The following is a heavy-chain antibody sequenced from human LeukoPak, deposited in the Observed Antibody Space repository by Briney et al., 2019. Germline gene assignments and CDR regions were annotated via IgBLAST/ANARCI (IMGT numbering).Heavy chain of an antibody. V-gene: IGHV3-7*01. J-gene: IGHJ5*02. Sequence: GGSLRLSCAASGFTSSDHWISWIRQAPGKGLERVANINQGGIDTNYVASVKGQFAISRDNAANSLYLQMDSLRAEDTAVSYCARDLSDKRGFDPWGQGTLVTVSS. CDR3: ARDLSDKRGFDP. CDR1: GFTSSDHW. D-gene: IGHD2/OR15-2a*01. CDR2: INQGGIDT.